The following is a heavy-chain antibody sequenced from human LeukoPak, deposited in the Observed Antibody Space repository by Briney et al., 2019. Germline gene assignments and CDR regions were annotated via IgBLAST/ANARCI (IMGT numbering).Heavy chain of an antibody. CDR2: ISGSGGST. J-gene: IGHJ6*02. V-gene: IGHV3-23*01. Sequence: GGSLRLSCPASGFTFSSYAMSWVRQAPVKGLEWVSAISGSGGSTYYADSVKGRFTISRDNTKNSLYLQMNSLRADDTAVYYCARGHYGLDVWGQGTTVTVSS. CDR1: GFTFSSYA. CDR3: ARGHYGLDV.